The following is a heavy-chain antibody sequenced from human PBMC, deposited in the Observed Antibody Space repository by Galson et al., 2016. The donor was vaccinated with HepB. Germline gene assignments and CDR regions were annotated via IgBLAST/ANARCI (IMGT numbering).Heavy chain of an antibody. Sequence: SLRLSCAASGFTFSNYWMSWVRQAPGKGPEWVANIKTDGSEEYYVDYLKGRFTISRDNAKNSLSLQMNSLRAEDTALYYCARDGYYYTMDVRGQGTTVTVSS. V-gene: IGHV3-7*03. CDR2: IKTDGSEE. CDR3: ARDGYYYTMDV. CDR1: GFTFSNYW. J-gene: IGHJ6*02.